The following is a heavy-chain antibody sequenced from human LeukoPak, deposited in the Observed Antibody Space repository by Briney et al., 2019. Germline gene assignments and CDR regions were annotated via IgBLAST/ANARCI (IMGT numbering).Heavy chain of an antibody. CDR1: GYTFTSYG. D-gene: IGHD4-17*01. V-gene: IGHV1-46*01. Sequence: ASVKLSCKASGYTFTSYGISWVRQAPGQGLEWMGIINPNGGGTSYAQKFQGRVTMTRDMSTSTVYMELSSLRYEDTAVYYCARLEPSLRGPTFDYWGQGTPVTVSS. J-gene: IGHJ4*02. CDR2: INPNGGGT. CDR3: ARLEPSLRGPTFDY.